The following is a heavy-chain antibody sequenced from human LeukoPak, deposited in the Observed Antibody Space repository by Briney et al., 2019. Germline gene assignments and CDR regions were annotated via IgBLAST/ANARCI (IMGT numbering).Heavy chain of an antibody. J-gene: IGHJ4*02. CDR1: GGSISSGGYS. CDR2: IYHSGST. Sequence: PSETLSLTCAVSGGSISSGGYSWSWIRQPPGKGLEWIGYIYHSGSTYYNPSLKSRVTISVDRSKNQFSLKLSSVTAADTAVYYCARTNDYGDPYSDYWGQGTLVTVSS. D-gene: IGHD4-17*01. CDR3: ARTNDYGDPYSDY. V-gene: IGHV4-30-2*01.